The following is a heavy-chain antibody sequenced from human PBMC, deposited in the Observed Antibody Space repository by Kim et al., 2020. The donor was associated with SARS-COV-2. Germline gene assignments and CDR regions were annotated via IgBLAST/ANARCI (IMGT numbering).Heavy chain of an antibody. Sequence: GGSLRLSCAASGFTFSDHYMDWVRQAPGKGLEWVGRTSNRANSYTTEYAATVGGRFTISRDESKKSLYLQMNSLKTEATAVYYCARGYHGMDVWGQGTTVTVSS. J-gene: IGHJ6*02. V-gene: IGHV3-72*01. CDR2: TSNRANSYTT. CDR1: GFTFSDHY. CDR3: ARGYHGMDV.